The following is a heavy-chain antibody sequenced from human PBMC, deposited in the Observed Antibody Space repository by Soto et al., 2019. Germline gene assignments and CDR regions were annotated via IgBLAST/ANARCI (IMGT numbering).Heavy chain of an antibody. CDR1: GFTFSSFH. J-gene: IGHJ6*02. D-gene: IGHD3-22*01. CDR3: ARVVVVIPPGYYYAMDV. Sequence: PGGSLRLSCAASGFTFSSFHMNWVRQAPGRGLEWVAYITSSSDTIYYSDSVKGRFTISRDNGKNSLFLQMNSLRDEDTAVYYCARVVVVIPPGYYYAMDVWGQWTTVTVAS. CDR2: ITSSSDTI. V-gene: IGHV3-48*02.